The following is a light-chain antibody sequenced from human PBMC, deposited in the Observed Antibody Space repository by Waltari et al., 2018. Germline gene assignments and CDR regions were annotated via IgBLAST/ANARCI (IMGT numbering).Light chain of an antibody. CDR1: QSVLYSSNNKNY. CDR2: WAS. Sequence: DIVMTQSPVSLAVSLGERATINCKSTQSVLYSSNNKNYLAWYQQKPGQPPKLLIYWASTRESGVPDRFSGSGSGTDFTLTISSLQAEDVAVYYCQQYYSTPNFGQGTRLEIK. J-gene: IGKJ5*01. V-gene: IGKV4-1*01. CDR3: QQYYSTPN.